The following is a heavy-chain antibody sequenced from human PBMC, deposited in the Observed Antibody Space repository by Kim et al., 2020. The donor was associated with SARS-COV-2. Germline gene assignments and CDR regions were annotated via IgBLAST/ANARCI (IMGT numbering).Heavy chain of an antibody. J-gene: IGHJ4*02. CDR3: TRGGWWLLLPFDY. D-gene: IGHD3-22*01. CDR1: GFTFGDYA. CDR2: IRSKAYGGTT. Sequence: GGSLRLSCTASGFTFGDYAMSWVRQAPGKGLEWVGFIRSKAYGGTTEYAASVKGRFTISRDDSKRIAYLQMNSLKTEDTAVYYCTRGGWWLLLPFDYWGQGTLVTVSS. V-gene: IGHV3-49*04.